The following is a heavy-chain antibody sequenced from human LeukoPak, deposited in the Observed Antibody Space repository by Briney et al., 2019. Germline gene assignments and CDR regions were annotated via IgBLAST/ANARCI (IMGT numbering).Heavy chain of an antibody. CDR3: ARVGDTAMVNDLSFDP. D-gene: IGHD5-18*01. V-gene: IGHV4-30-4*01. CDR2: IYDSGST. J-gene: IGHJ5*02. CDR1: GASIRSGDYY. Sequence: PSQTLSLTCTVSGASIRSGDYYWSWIRQPPGKGLEWIGYIYDSGSTYYNPSLKSRVTISVDTSKNQFSLKLSSVTAADTAVYYCARVGDTAMVNDLSFDPWGQGTLVTVSS.